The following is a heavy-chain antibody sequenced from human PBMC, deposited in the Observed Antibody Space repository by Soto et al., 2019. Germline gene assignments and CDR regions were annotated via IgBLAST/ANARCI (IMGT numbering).Heavy chain of an antibody. J-gene: IGHJ3*02. Sequence: GESLKISCKGSGYSFTSYWIGWVRQMPGKGLEWMGIIYPGDSDTRYSPSFQGQVTISADKSTSTVYLQWSSLKASDTAMYYCARHPDNDAFDIWGQGTMVTVSS. V-gene: IGHV5-51*01. CDR3: ARHPDNDAFDI. CDR2: IYPGDSDT. CDR1: GYSFTSYW. D-gene: IGHD3-9*01.